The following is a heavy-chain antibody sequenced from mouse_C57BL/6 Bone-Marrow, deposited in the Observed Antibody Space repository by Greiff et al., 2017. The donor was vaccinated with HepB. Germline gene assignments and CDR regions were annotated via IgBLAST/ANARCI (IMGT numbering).Heavy chain of an antibody. J-gene: IGHJ3*01. V-gene: IGHV7-1*01. Sequence: EVMLVESGGGLVQSGRSLRLSCATSGFTFSDFYMEWVRQAPGKGLEWIAASRNKANDYTTEYSAYVKGRFIVSRDTSQSILYLQMNALRAEDTAIYYCARDADGYYGFAYWGQGTLVTVSA. CDR3: ARDADGYYGFAY. CDR1: GFTFSDFY. D-gene: IGHD2-3*01. CDR2: SRNKANDYTT.